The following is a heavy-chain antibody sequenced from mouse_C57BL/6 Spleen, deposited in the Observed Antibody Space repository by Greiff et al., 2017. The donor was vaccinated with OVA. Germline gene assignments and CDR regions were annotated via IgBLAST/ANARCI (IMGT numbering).Heavy chain of an antibody. CDR3: ARYGNYYFDY. V-gene: IGHV1-50*01. CDR2: IDPSDSYT. CDR1: GYTFTSYW. J-gene: IGHJ2*01. Sequence: QVQLQQPGAELVKPGASVKLSCKASGYTFTSYWMQWVKQRPGQGLEWIGEIDPSDSYTNYNQKFKGKATLTVDTSSSTAYMQLSRLTSEDSAVYYCARYGNYYFDYWGQGTTLTVSS. D-gene: IGHD2-1*01.